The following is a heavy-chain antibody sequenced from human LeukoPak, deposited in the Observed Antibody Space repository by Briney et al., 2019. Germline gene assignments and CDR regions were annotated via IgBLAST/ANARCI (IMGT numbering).Heavy chain of an antibody. CDR2: IYYSGST. Sequence: SETLSLTCTVSGGSISSSSYYWGWIRQPPGKGLEWIGSIYYSGSTYYNPSLKSRVTISVDTSKNQFSLKLSSVTAADTAVYYCARVVVVVPAAGWFDPWGQGTLVTVSS. CDR1: GGSISSSSYY. J-gene: IGHJ5*02. CDR3: ARVVVVVPAAGWFDP. D-gene: IGHD2-2*01. V-gene: IGHV4-39*07.